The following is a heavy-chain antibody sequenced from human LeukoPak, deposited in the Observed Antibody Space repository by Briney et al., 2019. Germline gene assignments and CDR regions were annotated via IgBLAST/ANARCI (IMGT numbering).Heavy chain of an antibody. CDR3: ARAPYDSSGTTGY. CDR1: GGSISSSSYY. D-gene: IGHD3-22*01. J-gene: IGHJ4*02. V-gene: IGHV4-39*06. CDR2: IYYSGST. Sequence: SETLSLTCTVSGGSISSSSYYWGWIRQPPGKGLEWIGSIYYSGSTYYNPSLKSRVTISVDTSKHQFPLKLSSVTAADTAVYYCARAPYDSSGTTGYWGQGTLVTVSS.